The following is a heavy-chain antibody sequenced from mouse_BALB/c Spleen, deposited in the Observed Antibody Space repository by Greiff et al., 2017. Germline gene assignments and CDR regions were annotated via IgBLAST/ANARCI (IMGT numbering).Heavy chain of an antibody. D-gene: IGHD1-1*01. V-gene: IGHV5-6-5*01. CDR1: GFTFSSYA. CDR3: ARGITTVPYYFDY. J-gene: IGHJ2*01. CDR2: ISSGGST. Sequence: VQLQESGGGLVKPGGSLKLSCAASGFTFSSYAMSWVRQTPEKRLEWVASISSGGSTYYPDSVKGRFTISRDNARNILYLQMSSLRSEDTAMYYCARGITTVPYYFDYWGQGTTLTVSS.